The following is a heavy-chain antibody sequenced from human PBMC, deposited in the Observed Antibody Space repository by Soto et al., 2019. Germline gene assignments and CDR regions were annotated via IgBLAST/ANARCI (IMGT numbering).Heavy chain of an antibody. Sequence: GGSLRLSCAASGFIVSNSYMSWVRQAPGKGLEWVSILYSGGTTYYADSVKGRFTFSRDNAANTVFLQMNNLRVEDTAVYYCVRDRGGSYWLDPWGQGTLVTVS. CDR3: VRDRGGSYWLDP. J-gene: IGHJ5*02. V-gene: IGHV3-53*01. D-gene: IGHD1-26*01. CDR2: LYSGGTT. CDR1: GFIVSNSY.